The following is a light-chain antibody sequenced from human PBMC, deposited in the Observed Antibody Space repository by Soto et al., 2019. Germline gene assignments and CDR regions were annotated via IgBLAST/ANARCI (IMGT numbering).Light chain of an antibody. CDR3: QQYHNWPIT. V-gene: IGKV3-15*01. Sequence: EIVLTQSPATLSLSPGERATLSCRASQSVSSYLAWHQQKPGQAPRILMYDASTRATGIPARFSGSGSGTEFTLTISSLQSEDFVVYYCQQYHNWPITFGQGTRLEIK. CDR1: QSVSSY. CDR2: DAS. J-gene: IGKJ5*01.